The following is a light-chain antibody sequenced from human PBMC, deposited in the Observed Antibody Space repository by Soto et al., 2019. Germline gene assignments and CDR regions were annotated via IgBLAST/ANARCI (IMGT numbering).Light chain of an antibody. J-gene: IGKJ4*01. CDR2: DAS. CDR3: QQYDRLTLP. CDR1: QDITKY. Sequence: DIQMTQSPSSLSASVGDRVTITCQASQDITKYLNWYQQKPGKAPKLLIYDASNLETGVPSRFSGSGSGTDFTFTISSLQPEDIATYYCQQYDRLTLPFGGGTKVEIK. V-gene: IGKV1-33*01.